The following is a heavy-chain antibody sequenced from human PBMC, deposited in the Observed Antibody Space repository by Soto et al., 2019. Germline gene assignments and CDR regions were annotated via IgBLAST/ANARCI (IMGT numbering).Heavy chain of an antibody. Sequence: SVKVSCKASGFTFTSSAVQWVRQARGQRLEWIGWIVVGSGNTNYAQKFQERVTITRDMSTSTAYMELSSLRSEDTAVYYCAADGPGRSLAFDYWGQGALVTVSS. D-gene: IGHD3-10*01. J-gene: IGHJ4*02. CDR3: AADGPGRSLAFDY. CDR2: IVVGSGNT. CDR1: GFTFTSSA. V-gene: IGHV1-58*01.